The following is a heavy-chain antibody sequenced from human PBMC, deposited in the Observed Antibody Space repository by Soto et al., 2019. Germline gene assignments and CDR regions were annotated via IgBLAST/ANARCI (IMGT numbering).Heavy chain of an antibody. Sequence: QVQLVQSGAEVKKPGSSVKVSCKASGGTFSSYAISWVRQAPGQGLEWMGGIIPIFGTANYAQKFQGRVTITAYESTSTAYMDLSSLSSEDTAVYYCASTRRGYSYGYVFDYWGQGTLVTVSS. CDR2: IIPIFGTA. V-gene: IGHV1-69*01. CDR1: GGTFSSYA. D-gene: IGHD5-18*01. CDR3: ASTRRGYSYGYVFDY. J-gene: IGHJ4*02.